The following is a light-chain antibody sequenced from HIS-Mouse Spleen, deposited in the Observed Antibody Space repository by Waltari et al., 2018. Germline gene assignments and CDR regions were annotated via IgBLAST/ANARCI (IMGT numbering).Light chain of an antibody. CDR2: DAS. J-gene: IGKJ3*01. CDR3: QQRSNWPPFT. CDR1: QSVSSY. V-gene: IGKV3-11*01. Sequence: EIVLTQSPATLSLSQGDRATLHCRSSQSVSSYLAWYQQTPGQAPRLLIYDASNRATGIPARFSGSGSWTDFTLTISSLEPEDFAVYYCQQRSNWPPFTFGPGTKVDIK.